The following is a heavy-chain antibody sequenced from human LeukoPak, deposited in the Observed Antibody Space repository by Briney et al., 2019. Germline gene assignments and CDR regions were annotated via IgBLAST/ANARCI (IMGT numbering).Heavy chain of an antibody. Sequence: PSGTLSLTCTVSGGSISSSSYYWGWIRQPPGKGLEWIGSIYYSGSTYYNPSLKSRVTISVDTSKNQFSLKLSSVTAADTAVYYCARQPRAGSGWYEPFDYWGQGTLVTVSS. CDR1: GGSISSSSYY. D-gene: IGHD6-19*01. J-gene: IGHJ4*02. CDR2: IYYSGST. V-gene: IGHV4-39*01. CDR3: ARQPRAGSGWYEPFDY.